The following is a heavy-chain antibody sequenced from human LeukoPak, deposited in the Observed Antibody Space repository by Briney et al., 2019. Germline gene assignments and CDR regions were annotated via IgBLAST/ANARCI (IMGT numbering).Heavy chain of an antibody. D-gene: IGHD2-15*01. CDR2: ISGSGGST. Sequence: GGSLRLSCAASGFTFSSYAMSWVRQAPGKGLEGVSAISGSGGSTYYADSVKGRFTISRDNSKNTLYLQMNSLRAEDTAVYYCAKDFDCSGGSCYLAANWFDPWGQGTLVTVSS. J-gene: IGHJ5*02. CDR1: GFTFSSYA. V-gene: IGHV3-23*01. CDR3: AKDFDCSGGSCYLAANWFDP.